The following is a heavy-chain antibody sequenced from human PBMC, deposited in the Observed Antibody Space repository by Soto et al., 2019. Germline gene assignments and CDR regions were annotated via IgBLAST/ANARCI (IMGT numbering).Heavy chain of an antibody. Sequence: SETLSLTCTVSGVSISSYYWSWIRQPPGKGLEWIGYIYYSGSTNYNPSLKSRVTISVDTSKNQFSLKLSSVTAADTAVYYCASLVYDFWSGYKGYYFDYWGQGTLVTVSS. V-gene: IGHV4-59*01. CDR2: IYYSGST. CDR1: GVSISSYY. J-gene: IGHJ4*02. D-gene: IGHD3-3*01. CDR3: ASLVYDFWSGYKGYYFDY.